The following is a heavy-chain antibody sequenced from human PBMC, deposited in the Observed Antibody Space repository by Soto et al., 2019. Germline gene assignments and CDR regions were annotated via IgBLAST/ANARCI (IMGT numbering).Heavy chain of an antibody. J-gene: IGHJ5*02. CDR2: IYYSGST. CDR1: GGSISSGGYY. D-gene: IGHD3-3*01. V-gene: IGHV4-31*03. CDR3: ARVVRIFGVVIGWFDP. Sequence: SETLSLTCTVSGGSISSGGYYWSWIRQHPGKGLEWIGYIYYSGSTYYNPSLKSRVTISVDTSKNQFSLKLSSVTAVDTAVYYCARVVRIFGVVIGWFDPWGQGTLVTVSS.